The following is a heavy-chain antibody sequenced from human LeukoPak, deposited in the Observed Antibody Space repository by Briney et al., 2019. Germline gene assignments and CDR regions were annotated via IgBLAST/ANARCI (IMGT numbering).Heavy chain of an antibody. V-gene: IGHV3-7*01. CDR2: IKQDGNEK. D-gene: IGHD3-10*01. CDR1: GFIFSNYA. CDR3: VRQLGGSGSY. Sequence: GGSLRLSCAASGFIFSNYAMHWVRQAPGKGLEWVASIKQDGNEKSYVDSVKGRFTISRDNPKNSLYLQMSSLRAEDTAVYYCVRQLGGSGSYWGQGTLVTVSS. J-gene: IGHJ4*02.